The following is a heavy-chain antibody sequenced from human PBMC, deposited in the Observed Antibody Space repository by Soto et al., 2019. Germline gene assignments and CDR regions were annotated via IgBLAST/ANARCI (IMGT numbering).Heavy chain of an antibody. D-gene: IGHD6-19*01. Sequence: ASVKVSCKASGYTFTSYAMRWVRQAPGQRLEWMGWINAGNGNTKYSQKFQGRVTITRDTSASTAHMELSSLRSEDTAVYYCARDGGDSSGWYSALDYWGQGTLVTVSS. CDR3: ARDGGDSSGWYSALDY. CDR2: INAGNGNT. J-gene: IGHJ4*02. V-gene: IGHV1-3*01. CDR1: GYTFTSYA.